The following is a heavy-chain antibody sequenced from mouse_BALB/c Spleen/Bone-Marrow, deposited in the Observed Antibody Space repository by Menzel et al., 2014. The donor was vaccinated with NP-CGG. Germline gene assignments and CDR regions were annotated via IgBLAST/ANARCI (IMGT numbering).Heavy chain of an antibody. J-gene: IGHJ3*01. D-gene: IGHD2-3*01. CDR3: ARLGYYGWFAY. Sequence: VESGGSLKLSCAASGFDFSRYWMSWVRQAPGKGLEWIGEINPYSSTINYTPSLKDKFIISRDNAKNTLYLQMSKVRSEDTALYCCARLGYYGWFAYWGQGTLVTVSA. V-gene: IGHV4-1*02. CDR1: GFDFSRYW. CDR2: INPYSSTI.